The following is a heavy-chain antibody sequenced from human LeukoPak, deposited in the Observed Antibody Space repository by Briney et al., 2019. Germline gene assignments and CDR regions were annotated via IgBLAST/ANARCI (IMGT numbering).Heavy chain of an antibody. J-gene: IGHJ6*03. CDR3: ARSYGDYYYYYYMDV. CDR2: IYPGDSDT. V-gene: IGHV5-51*01. Sequence: GEFLKISCKGSGYSFTSYWIGWVRQMPGKGLEWMGIIYPGDSDTRYSPSFQGQVTISADKSISTAYLQWSSLKASDTAMYYCARSYGDYYYYYYMDVWGKGTTVTVSS. CDR1: GYSFTSYW. D-gene: IGHD4-17*01.